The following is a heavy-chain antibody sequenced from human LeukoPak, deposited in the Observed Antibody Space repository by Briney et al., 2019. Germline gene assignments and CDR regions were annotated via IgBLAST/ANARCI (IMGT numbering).Heavy chain of an antibody. CDR1: GHTFTGYY. J-gene: IGHJ3*02. CDR2: INPNSGGT. Sequence: ASVKVSCKASGHTFTGYYMHWVRQAPGQGLEWMGWINPNSGGTNYAQKFQGRVTMTRDTSISTAYMELSRLRSDDTAVYYCATSTDDYGDYDAFDSWGQGTMVTVSS. V-gene: IGHV1-2*02. D-gene: IGHD4-17*01. CDR3: ATSTDDYGDYDAFDS.